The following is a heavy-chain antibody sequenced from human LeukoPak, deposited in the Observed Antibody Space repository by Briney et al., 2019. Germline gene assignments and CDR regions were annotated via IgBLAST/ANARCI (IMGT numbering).Heavy chain of an antibody. D-gene: IGHD3-22*01. Sequence: GGSLRLSCAASGFIFRDYTMNWVRQAPGKGLEFVSSISSSSGYIYYADSVRGRFTISRDNAENSLYLQMSSLRAEDTAVYYCARETYYYDGSRYRLTDWFDSWGQGTLVTVSS. V-gene: IGHV3-21*01. J-gene: IGHJ5*01. CDR2: ISSSSGYI. CDR3: ARETYYYDGSRYRLTDWFDS. CDR1: GFIFRDYT.